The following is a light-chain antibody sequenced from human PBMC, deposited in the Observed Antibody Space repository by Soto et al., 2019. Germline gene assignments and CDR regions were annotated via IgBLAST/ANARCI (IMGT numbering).Light chain of an antibody. V-gene: IGLV2-23*02. CDR2: EVS. CDR3: CSYAGSSTFV. Sequence: QSVLTQPASVSGSPGQSITISCTGTSSDVGSYNLVSWYQQHPGKAPKLMIYEVSKRPSGVSNRFSGSKSGNTASLTISVLQAEDEADYYCCSYAGSSTFVFGTGTKLTLL. J-gene: IGLJ1*01. CDR1: SSDVGSYNL.